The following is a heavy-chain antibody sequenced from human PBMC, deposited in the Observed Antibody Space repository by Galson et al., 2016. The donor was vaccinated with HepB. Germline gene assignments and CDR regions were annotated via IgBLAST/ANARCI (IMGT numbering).Heavy chain of an antibody. CDR1: GDSVSSNSAG. V-gene: IGHV6-1*01. CDR2: TYYRSKWHF. CDR3: ARSHLLGRGFGW. Sequence: CAISGDSVSSNSAGWHWIRQSPSRGLEWLGRTYYRSKWHFDYAESVKSRITINPDTSKNEFSLHLSSVTPEDTGVYYCARSHLLGRGFGWWGPGTPVTVSS. J-gene: IGHJ4*02. D-gene: IGHD7-27*01.